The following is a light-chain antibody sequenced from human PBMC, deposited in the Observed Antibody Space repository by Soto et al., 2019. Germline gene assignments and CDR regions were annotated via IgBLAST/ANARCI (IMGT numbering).Light chain of an antibody. Sequence: DIQMTQSPSSLSASVGDRVTITCQASQDISNYLNWYQQKPGKAPKLLIYDASNLETGVPSRFSGSGSGTDFTFTISSLQPEDIATYYCQQYYSYPKITFGQGTRLEIK. CDR3: QQYYSYPKIT. J-gene: IGKJ5*01. V-gene: IGKV1-33*01. CDR1: QDISNY. CDR2: DAS.